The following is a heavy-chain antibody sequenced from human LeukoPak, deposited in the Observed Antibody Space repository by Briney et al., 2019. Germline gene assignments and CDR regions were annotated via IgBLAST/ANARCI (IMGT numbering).Heavy chain of an antibody. CDR3: ARRRQWLEHPNWFDP. V-gene: IGHV1-8*01. CDR1: GYTFTSYD. CDR2: MNPNSGNT. J-gene: IGHJ5*02. D-gene: IGHD6-19*01. Sequence: ASVKVSCKASGYTFTSYDINWVRQATGQGLEWMGWMNPNSGNTGYAQKFQGRVTMTRNTSISTAYMELSNLRSEDTAVYYCARRRQWLEHPNWFDPWGQGTLVTVSS.